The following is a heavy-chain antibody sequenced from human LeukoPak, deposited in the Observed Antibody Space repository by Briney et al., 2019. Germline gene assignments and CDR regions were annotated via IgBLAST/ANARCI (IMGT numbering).Heavy chain of an antibody. V-gene: IGHV1-69*13. D-gene: IGHD6-13*01. Sequence: ASAKVSCKASGGTFSSYAISWVRQAPGQGLEWMGGIIPIFGTANYAQKFQGRVTITADESTSTAYMELSSLRSEDTAVYYCARWRVSQQQIYYYYYGMDVWGQGTTVTVSS. J-gene: IGHJ6*02. CDR2: IIPIFGTA. CDR1: GGTFSSYA. CDR3: ARWRVSQQQIYYYYYGMDV.